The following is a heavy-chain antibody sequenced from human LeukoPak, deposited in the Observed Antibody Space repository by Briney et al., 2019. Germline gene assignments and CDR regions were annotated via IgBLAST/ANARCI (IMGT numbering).Heavy chain of an antibody. D-gene: IGHD2-2*01. CDR1: GFTFSSYE. Sequence: PGGSLRLSCAASGFTFSSYEMNWVRQAPGKGLEWVSYISSSGSTIYYADSVKGRFTVSRDNAKSSLYLQMNSLRAEDTAVYYCATYRLSYADYWGQGTLVTVSS. J-gene: IGHJ4*02. CDR3: ATYRLSYADY. V-gene: IGHV3-48*03. CDR2: ISSSGSTI.